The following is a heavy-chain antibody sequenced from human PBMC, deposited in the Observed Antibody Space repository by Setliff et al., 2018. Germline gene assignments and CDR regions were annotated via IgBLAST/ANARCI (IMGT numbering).Heavy chain of an antibody. CDR2: IYYSGST. V-gene: IGHV4-59*01. CDR3: AREARYSYGHRTFDY. CDR1: GGSISSYY. Sequence: SETLSLTCTVSGGSISSYYWSWIRQPPGKGLEWIGYIYYSGSTNYNPSLKSRVTISVDTSKNQFSLKLSSVTAADTAVYYCAREARYSYGHRTFDYWGQGTLVTV. D-gene: IGHD5-18*01. J-gene: IGHJ4*02.